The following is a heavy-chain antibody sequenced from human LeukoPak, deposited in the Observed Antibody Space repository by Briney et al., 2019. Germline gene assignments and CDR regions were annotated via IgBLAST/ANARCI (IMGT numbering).Heavy chain of an antibody. Sequence: AETLRLSCTVSGASLSPSYWSWIRQPPGKGLEWIGYIYYSGSTDYTPSLMSRVSREKDTSKNQVSLKLNSVTAADTAVYYCARGHYSSGRGTYHIWGQGTMVTVSS. D-gene: IGHD3-10*01. V-gene: IGHV4-59*01. J-gene: IGHJ3*02. CDR3: ARGHYSSGRGTYHI. CDR1: GASLSPSY. CDR2: IYYSGST.